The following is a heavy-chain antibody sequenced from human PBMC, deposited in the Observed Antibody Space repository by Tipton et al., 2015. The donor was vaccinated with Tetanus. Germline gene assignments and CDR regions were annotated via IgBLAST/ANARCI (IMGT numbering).Heavy chain of an antibody. CDR3: ARQKGY. J-gene: IGHJ4*02. CDR1: GHNSRSYW. V-gene: IGHV5-51*01. Sequence: QLVQSGAEVKKPGESLRISCKVSGHNSRSYWISWVRQMPGKGLEGMGIISPGDSDATYSPSFQGQVTISLDKSTHTAYLQWSSLKASDSAMYYCARQKGYWGQGTLVTVSS. CDR2: ISPGDSDA.